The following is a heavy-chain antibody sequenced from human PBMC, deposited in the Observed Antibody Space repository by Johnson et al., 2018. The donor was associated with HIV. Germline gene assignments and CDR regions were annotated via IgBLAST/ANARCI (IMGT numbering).Heavy chain of an antibody. V-gene: IGHV3-30*02. CDR1: GFTFSSYG. CDR2: IRYDGSNK. J-gene: IGHJ3*02. Sequence: QVKLVESGGGVVQPGGSLRLSCAASGFTFSSYGMHWVRQAPGKGLEWVAFIRYDGSNKYYADSVKGRFTISRDNSKNTLYLQMNSLRAEDTAVYYCAKDPQADYAFDIWGQGTMVTVSS. CDR3: AKDPQADYAFDI.